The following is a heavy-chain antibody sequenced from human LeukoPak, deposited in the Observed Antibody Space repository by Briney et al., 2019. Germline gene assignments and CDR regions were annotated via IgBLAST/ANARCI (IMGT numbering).Heavy chain of an antibody. Sequence: PGGSLRLSCAASGFTFSSYWMHWVRQAPGKGLEWVANIKQDGSEKYYVDSVKGRFTISRDNAKNSLYLQMNSLRAEDTAVYYCARDLRTIFGYYYGMDVWGQGTTVTVSS. J-gene: IGHJ6*02. CDR1: GFTFSSYW. CDR2: IKQDGSEK. V-gene: IGHV3-7*03. CDR3: ARDLRTIFGYYYGMDV. D-gene: IGHD3-3*01.